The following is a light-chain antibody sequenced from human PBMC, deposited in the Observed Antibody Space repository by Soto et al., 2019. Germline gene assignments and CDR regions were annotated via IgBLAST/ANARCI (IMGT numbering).Light chain of an antibody. Sequence: EVVLTRSPGTLSLSPGAGATLSCRASQSVVTSYLAWYQQKYGQSPRLLIYGALYRAPGIPDRFSGSGSGTDLTISISRLEPEDVEVHYCQYYDESLWTFGQGTKVDI. CDR1: QSVVTSY. CDR3: QYYDESLWT. J-gene: IGKJ1*01. CDR2: GAL. V-gene: IGKV3-20*01.